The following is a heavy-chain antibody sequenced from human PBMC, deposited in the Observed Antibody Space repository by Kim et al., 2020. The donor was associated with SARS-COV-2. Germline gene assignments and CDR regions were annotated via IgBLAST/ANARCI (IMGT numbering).Heavy chain of an antibody. D-gene: IGHD1-1*01. V-gene: IGHV3-7*01. CDR1: GFIFGSHW. J-gene: IGHJ6*02. Sequence: GGSLRLSCAASGFIFGSHWMGWVRQVPGKGLEWVANIEDEGNEKNYVASVKGRFTISRDNGKNLVYLEINSLRVADTAIYYCARVMGGGRNDVLDVWGQGTAV. CDR2: IEDEGNEK. CDR3: ARVMGGGRNDVLDV.